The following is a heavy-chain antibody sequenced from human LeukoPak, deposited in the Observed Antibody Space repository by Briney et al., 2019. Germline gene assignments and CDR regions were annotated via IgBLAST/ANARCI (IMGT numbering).Heavy chain of an antibody. CDR1: GGSFSGYY. D-gene: IGHD3-3*01. V-gene: IGHV4-34*01. J-gene: IGHJ4*01. Sequence: SETLSLTCAVYGGSFSGYYWSWIRQPPGKGLEWIGEINHSGSTNYNPSLKSRVTISVDTSKNQFSLKLSSVTAADTAVYYCARGTSHPRISVFGGVTPFDHWGQG. CDR2: INHSGST. CDR3: ARGTSHPRISVFGGVTPFDH.